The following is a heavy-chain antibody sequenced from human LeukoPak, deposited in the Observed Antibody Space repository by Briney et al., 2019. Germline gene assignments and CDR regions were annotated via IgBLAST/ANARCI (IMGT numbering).Heavy chain of an antibody. D-gene: IGHD3-10*01. V-gene: IGHV3-15*01. Sequence: GGSLRLSCAASGFTFSSYSMNWVRQAPGKGLEWVGRIKSKTDGGTTDYAAPVKGRFTISRDDSKNTLYLQMNSLKTEDTAVYYCTTQAAPGTFDPWGQGTLVTVSS. J-gene: IGHJ5*02. CDR2: IKSKTDGGTT. CDR1: GFTFSSYS. CDR3: TTQAAPGTFDP.